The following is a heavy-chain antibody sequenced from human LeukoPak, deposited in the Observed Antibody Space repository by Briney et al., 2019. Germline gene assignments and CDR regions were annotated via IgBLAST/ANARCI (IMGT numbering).Heavy chain of an antibody. CDR2: IYYSGIT. Sequence: ASETLSLTCTVSGGSIRGYYWSWIRQPPGKGLEYIGYIYYSGITNYNPSLKSRVTISVDTSKNQFSLKLSSVTAADTAVYYCARGTAYYDSSGYYSRGYYYYYMDVWGKGTTVTISS. CDR3: ARGTAYYDSSGYYSRGYYYYYMDV. V-gene: IGHV4-59*01. CDR1: GGSIRGYY. J-gene: IGHJ6*03. D-gene: IGHD3-22*01.